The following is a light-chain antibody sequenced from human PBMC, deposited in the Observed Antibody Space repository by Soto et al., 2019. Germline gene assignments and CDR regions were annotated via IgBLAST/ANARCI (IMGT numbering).Light chain of an antibody. CDR2: GAS. CDR1: QSVSSSD. CDR3: QQYGGSPLYT. Sequence: EIVLTQSPGTLSLSPGDRATLSCRASQSVSSSDLAWYQQKPGRAPRLLIYGASTRATGIPDRFSGSGSGTDFTLTISRLEPEDFAVYYCQQYGGSPLYTFGQGTKVDIK. V-gene: IGKV3-20*01. J-gene: IGKJ2*01.